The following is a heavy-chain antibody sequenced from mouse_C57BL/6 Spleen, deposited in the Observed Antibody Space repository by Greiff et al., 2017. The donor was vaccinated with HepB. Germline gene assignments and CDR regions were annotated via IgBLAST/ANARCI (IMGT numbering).Heavy chain of an antibody. V-gene: IGHV14-1*01. CDR3: TTLITTVVADYFDY. CDR2: IDPEDGDT. J-gene: IGHJ2*01. Sequence: EVQLQQSGAELVRPGASVKLSCTASGFNIKDYYMHWVKQRPEQGLEWIGRIDPEDGDTEYAPKFQGKATMTADTSSKPAYLQLSSLTSEDTAVYYCTTLITTVVADYFDYWGQGTTLTVSS. D-gene: IGHD1-1*01. CDR1: GFNIKDYY.